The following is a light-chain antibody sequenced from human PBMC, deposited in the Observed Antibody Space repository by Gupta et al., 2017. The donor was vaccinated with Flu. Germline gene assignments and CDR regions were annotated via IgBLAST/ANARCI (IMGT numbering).Light chain of an antibody. J-gene: IGKJ3*01. Sequence: VLTQSPGTLSLSPGEGATLSCRASQSVSSSYIAWYQQKPGQAPRLLIYGASTRATGIPDRFSGSGSGTDFTLTIGRLEPEDFAVYYCQQYGNSPRVTFGPGTKVDNK. V-gene: IGKV3-20*01. CDR3: QQYGNSPRVT. CDR2: GAS. CDR1: QSVSSSY.